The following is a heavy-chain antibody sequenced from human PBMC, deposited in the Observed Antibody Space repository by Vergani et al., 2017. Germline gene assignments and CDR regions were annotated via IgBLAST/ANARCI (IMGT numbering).Heavy chain of an antibody. Sequence: EVQLVESGGGLVQPGGSLRLSCAASGFTFSSYEMNWVRQAPGKGLEWVSYISSSGSTINYADSVKGRFTISRDNAKNSLYLQMNSLRGEDTAVYYCVSGRSAPVMYYYFDYGRDVWGQGTTVTVSS. CDR2: ISSSGSTI. J-gene: IGHJ6*02. CDR1: GFTFSSYE. V-gene: IGHV3-48*03. D-gene: IGHD2-8*01. CDR3: VSGRSAPVMYYYFDYGRDV.